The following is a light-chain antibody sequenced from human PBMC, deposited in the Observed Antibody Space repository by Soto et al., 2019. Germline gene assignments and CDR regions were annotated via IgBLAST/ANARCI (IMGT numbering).Light chain of an antibody. Sequence: ETVLTQSPGTLSLSPGERATLSCRASQSVSSSYLAWYQQKPGQAPRLLIYGASSRATGIPDRFSGSGSGTDFTLTISRLEPADFAVYYCQQYGSSPRTFGQGTKVEIK. J-gene: IGKJ1*01. CDR1: QSVSSSY. V-gene: IGKV3-20*01. CDR3: QQYGSSPRT. CDR2: GAS.